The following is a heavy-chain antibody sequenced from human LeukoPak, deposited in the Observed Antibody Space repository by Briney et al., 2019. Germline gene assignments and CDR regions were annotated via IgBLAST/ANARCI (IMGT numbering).Heavy chain of an antibody. Sequence: SETLSLPRTVPGSSINRYHWSWIRPPAGKGPEWIGRIYTSGSTNYNPSLKSRVGMSLDTSKNQSSLMLSSVTAADTAVYYCARAYDISNLAWFDYWGQGTLVTVSS. J-gene: IGHJ4*02. V-gene: IGHV4-4*07. D-gene: IGHD3-9*01. CDR1: GSSINRYH. CDR2: IYTSGST. CDR3: ARAYDISNLAWFDY.